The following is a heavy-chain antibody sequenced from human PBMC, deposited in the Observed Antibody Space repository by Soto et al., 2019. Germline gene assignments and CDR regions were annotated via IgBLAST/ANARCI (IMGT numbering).Heavy chain of an antibody. CDR3: ARDPPPPDY. CDR2: ISGYNGNT. Sequence: QVQLVQSGAEVKKPGASVKVSCKASGYTFASYAIIWMRQAPGHGLEWMGWISGYNGNTKYAQKLQGRVTMTTDTPTITAYMELRSLRSDDTAVYYCARDPPPPDYWGQGTLVTVSS. J-gene: IGHJ4*02. CDR1: GYTFASYA. V-gene: IGHV1-18*01.